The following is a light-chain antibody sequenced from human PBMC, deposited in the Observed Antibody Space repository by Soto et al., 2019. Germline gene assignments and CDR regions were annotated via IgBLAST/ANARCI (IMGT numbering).Light chain of an antibody. CDR2: GAS. V-gene: IGKV3-15*01. J-gene: IGKJ4*01. Sequence: EIVMTQSPATLSVSPGEIATLSCRASQSINNNLAWYQQKRGQGPRLLIYGASSRATGTPARFSGSGSGTGFTLTISSLQSEDVAIYYCQQYNDCPLTFGGGTKVEIK. CDR1: QSINNN. CDR3: QQYNDCPLT.